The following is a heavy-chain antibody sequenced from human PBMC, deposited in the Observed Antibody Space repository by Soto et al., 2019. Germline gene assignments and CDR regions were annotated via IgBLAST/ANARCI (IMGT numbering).Heavy chain of an antibody. CDR3: AKVTDDFWSGSYSQSPHPQHYGMDV. V-gene: IGHV3-30*18. D-gene: IGHD3-3*01. Sequence: GGSLRLSCAASGFTFSSYGLHWVRQAPGKGLEWVAVISYDGSNKYYADSVKGRFTISRDNSKNTLYLQMNSLRAEDTAVYYCAKVTDDFWSGSYSQSPHPQHYGMDVWGQGTTVTVSS. CDR2: ISYDGSNK. CDR1: GFTFSSYG. J-gene: IGHJ6*02.